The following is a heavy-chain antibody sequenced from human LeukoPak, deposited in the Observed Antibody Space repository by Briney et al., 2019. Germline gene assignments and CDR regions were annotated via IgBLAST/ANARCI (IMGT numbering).Heavy chain of an antibody. CDR3: ARQVYGDYGPSWFDP. V-gene: IGHV1-69*05. CDR2: IIPIFGTA. J-gene: IGHJ5*02. Sequence: GASVKVSCKASGGTFSSYAISWVRQAPGQGLEWMGRIIPIFGTANYAQKFQGRVTITTDESTSTAYMELSSLRSEDTAVYYCARQVYGDYGPSWFDPLGQGTLVTVSS. D-gene: IGHD4-17*01. CDR1: GGTFSSYA.